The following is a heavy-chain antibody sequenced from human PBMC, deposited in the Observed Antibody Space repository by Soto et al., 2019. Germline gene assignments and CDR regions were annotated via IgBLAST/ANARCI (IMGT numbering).Heavy chain of an antibody. CDR2: ISGSGGST. V-gene: IGHV3-23*01. CDR1: GFTFSSYA. CDR3: AKDDYGDPYYYYGMDV. D-gene: IGHD4-17*01. Sequence: EVQLLESGGGLVQPGGSLRLSCAASGFTFSSYAMSWVRQAPGKGLEWVSAISGSGGSTYYADSVKGRFTISRDNSKNTLYLQMNSLRAEDTAVYYCAKDDYGDPYYYYGMDVWGQGTTVTVSS. J-gene: IGHJ6*02.